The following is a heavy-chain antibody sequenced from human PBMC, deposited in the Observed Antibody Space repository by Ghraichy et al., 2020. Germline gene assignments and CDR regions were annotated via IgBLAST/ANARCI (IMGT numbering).Heavy chain of an antibody. CDR2: ISSSSSTI. V-gene: IGHV3-48*02. CDR1: GFTFNRHA. J-gene: IGHJ6*02. Sequence: GGSLRLSCAGSGFTFNRHAMVWVRQAQGKGLEWVSYISSSSSTIFYADSVKGRFTISRDNAKNSVYLQMNSLRDDDTALYYCARDLSSPYYGMDVWGQGTTVTVSS. CDR3: ARDLSSPYYGMDV.